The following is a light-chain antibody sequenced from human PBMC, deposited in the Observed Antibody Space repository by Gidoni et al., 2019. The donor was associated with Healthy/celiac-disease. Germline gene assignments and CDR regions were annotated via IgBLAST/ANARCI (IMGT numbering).Light chain of an antibody. CDR1: QSISSW. J-gene: IGKJ1*01. Sequence: DIQMTQSPSTLSASVGDRLTITCRARQSISSWLAWYQQKPGKAPKLLIYKSSSLESGVPSRFRGSGSGTEFTLTIRSLQLDYFATYYCQQYNSYWTFXQXTKVEIK. V-gene: IGKV1-5*03. CDR3: QQYNSYWT. CDR2: KSS.